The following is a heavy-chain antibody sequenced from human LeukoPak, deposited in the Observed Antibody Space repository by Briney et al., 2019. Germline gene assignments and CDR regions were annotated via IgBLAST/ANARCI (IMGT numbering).Heavy chain of an antibody. CDR2: IYYSGST. CDR1: GGSISSYY. Sequence: SETLSLTCTVSGGSISSYYWSWIRQPPGKGLEWIGYIYYSGSTNYNPSLKSRVTISVDTSKNQLSLKLTSVTAADTAVYYCARGFGVAKNGMDVWGQGTTVTVSS. V-gene: IGHV4-59*13. D-gene: IGHD3-3*01. CDR3: ARGFGVAKNGMDV. J-gene: IGHJ6*02.